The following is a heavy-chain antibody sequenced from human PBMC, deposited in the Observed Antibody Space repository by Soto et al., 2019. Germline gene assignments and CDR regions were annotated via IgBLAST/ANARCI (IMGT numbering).Heavy chain of an antibody. Sequence: QVQLVESGGGVVQPGRSLRLSCAASGFTFSSYGMHWVRQAPGKGLEWVAVIWYDGSNKYYADSVKGRFTISRDNSKNTLYLQMNSLRAEDTAVYYCARDPRGTIFGVDHRGFWFDPWGQGTLVTVSS. J-gene: IGHJ5*02. V-gene: IGHV3-33*01. CDR3: ARDPRGTIFGVDHRGFWFDP. D-gene: IGHD3-3*01. CDR2: IWYDGSNK. CDR1: GFTFSSYG.